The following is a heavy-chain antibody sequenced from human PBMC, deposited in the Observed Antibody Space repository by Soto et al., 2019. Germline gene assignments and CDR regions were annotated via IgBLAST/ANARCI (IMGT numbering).Heavy chain of an antibody. J-gene: IGHJ6*02. CDR3: ARMGYYDILTGLPSYYYYYGMDV. Sequence: PSETLSLTCAVYGGSFSGYYWSWIRQPPGKGLEWIGEINHGGSTNYNPSLKSRVTISVDTSKNQFSLKLSSVTAADTAVYYCARMGYYDILTGLPSYYYYYGMDVWGQGTTVTVSS. D-gene: IGHD3-9*01. V-gene: IGHV4-34*01. CDR2: INHGGST. CDR1: GGSFSGYY.